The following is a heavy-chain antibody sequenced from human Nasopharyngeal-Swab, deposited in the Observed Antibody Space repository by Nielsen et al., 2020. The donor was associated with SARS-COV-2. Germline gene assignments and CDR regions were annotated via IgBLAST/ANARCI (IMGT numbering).Heavy chain of an antibody. V-gene: IGHV3-23*01. CDR1: GVSGFTFSNYA. Sequence: GGSLRLSCAASGVSGFTFSNYAMNWVRQAPGKGLECVSGISGIGGTIYYVDSVKGRFTISRDNSRNSLYLHMSNLRAEDTAIYYCAKGYSSGWVPYEYWGQGTLVTVSS. CDR2: ISGIGGTI. J-gene: IGHJ4*02. CDR3: AKGYSSGWVPYEY. D-gene: IGHD6-19*01.